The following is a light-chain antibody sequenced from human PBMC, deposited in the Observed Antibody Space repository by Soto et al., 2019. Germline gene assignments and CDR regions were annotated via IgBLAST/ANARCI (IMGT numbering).Light chain of an antibody. J-gene: IGKJ5*01. CDR2: GAS. Sequence: EIVLTQSPGTLSLSPGERATLSCRASQSVSSSYLAWYQRKPGQAPRLLIYGASTRATGIPDRFSGSGSGTDFTLNISRLEPEDFAVYYCQQYGNSPITFGQGTRLEIK. CDR3: QQYGNSPIT. CDR1: QSVSSSY. V-gene: IGKV3-20*01.